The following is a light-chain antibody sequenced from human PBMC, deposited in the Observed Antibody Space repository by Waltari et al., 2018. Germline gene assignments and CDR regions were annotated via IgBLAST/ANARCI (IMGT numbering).Light chain of an antibody. CDR3: QQYDKWPFT. CDR1: QNINGN. CDR2: GAS. V-gene: IGKV3-15*01. J-gene: IGKJ2*01. Sequence: ETVMTQSPATLSVSPGESATRSCTASQNINGNLAWYQQQLGQAPRLLIYGASSRTTGIPARFGGSGSGTDFTLTISSVQSEDFAIYYCQQYDKWPFTFGQGTKVDIK.